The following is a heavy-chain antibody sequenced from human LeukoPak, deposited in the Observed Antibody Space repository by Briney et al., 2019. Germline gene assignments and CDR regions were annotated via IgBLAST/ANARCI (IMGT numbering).Heavy chain of an antibody. CDR2: IGGSGGDT. J-gene: IGHJ4*02. CDR3: AKGRFGFDY. CDR1: GFTLSRYA. Sequence: PGGSLRLSCAASGFTLSRYAMSWVRQAPGKGLEWVSSIGGSGGDTYYADSVKGRFTISRDNPKNTLYLQMNSLRAEDTAVYYCAKGRFGFDYWGQGTLVTVSS. D-gene: IGHD3-3*01. V-gene: IGHV3-23*01.